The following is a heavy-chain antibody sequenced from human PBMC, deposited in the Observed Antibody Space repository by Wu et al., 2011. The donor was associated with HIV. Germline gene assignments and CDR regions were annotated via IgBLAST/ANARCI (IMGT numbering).Heavy chain of an antibody. Sequence: QVQLXQSGAEVKKPGSSVKVSCKASGGTFSNYAINWVRQAPGQGLEWMGRIIPIFGTANYAQKFQGRVTITADESTTTAYMELSSLRSDDTAVYYCAGEDWDYYDSSDAHDVFDIWGQGTKVTVSS. CDR3: AGEDWDYYDSSDAHDVFDI. CDR1: GGTFSNYA. J-gene: IGHJ3*02. CDR2: IIPIFGTA. D-gene: IGHD3-22*01. V-gene: IGHV1-69*15.